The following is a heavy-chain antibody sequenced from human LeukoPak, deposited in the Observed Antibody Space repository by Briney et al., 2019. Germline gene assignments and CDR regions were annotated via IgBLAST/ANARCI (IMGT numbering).Heavy chain of an antibody. V-gene: IGHV3-74*01. D-gene: IGHD5-24*01. Sequence: PGGSLRLSCSASGFTFSSSWMHWVRQAPGKGLVWVSRINNDGNNRNYADSAKGRFTISRDNAKNALYLQMDNLRAEDAAVYYCARPQDGYNGFDCWGQGTLVTVSS. J-gene: IGHJ4*02. CDR3: ARPQDGYNGFDC. CDR1: GFTFSSSW. CDR2: INNDGNNR.